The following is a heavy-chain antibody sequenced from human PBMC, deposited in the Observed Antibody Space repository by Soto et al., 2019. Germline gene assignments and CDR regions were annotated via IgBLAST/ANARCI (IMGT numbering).Heavy chain of an antibody. CDR1: GGSFSGYY. D-gene: IGHD6-13*01. CDR3: ARGSSWSVYFQH. CDR2: INHSGST. V-gene: IGHV4-34*01. Sequence: SETLSLTCAVYGGSFSGYYWSWIRQPPGKGLEWIGEINHSGSTNYNPSLKSRVTISVDTSKNQFSLKLSSVTAADTAVYYCARGSSWSVYFQHWGQGTLVTVSS. J-gene: IGHJ1*01.